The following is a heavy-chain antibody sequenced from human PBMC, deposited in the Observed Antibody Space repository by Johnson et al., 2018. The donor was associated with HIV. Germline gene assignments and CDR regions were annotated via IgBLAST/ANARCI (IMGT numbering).Heavy chain of an antibody. D-gene: IGHD3-22*01. Sequence: VQLVESGGGLVKPGWSLRLSCAASGFTFSNAWMSWVRQAPGQGLEWVGRIKSKTDGGTTDYAAPVKGRFTISRDDSKNMLYLQMNSLRAEDTAVYYCAREGTYYYDNSGYNDAFDVWGQGTMVTVSS. J-gene: IGHJ3*01. CDR1: GFTFSNAW. CDR3: AREGTYYYDNSGYNDAFDV. CDR2: IKSKTDGGTT. V-gene: IGHV3-15*05.